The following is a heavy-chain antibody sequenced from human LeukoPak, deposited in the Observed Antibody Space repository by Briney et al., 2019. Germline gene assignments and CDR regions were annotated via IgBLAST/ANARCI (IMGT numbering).Heavy chain of an antibody. CDR3: ARHLLRTSTSFDY. V-gene: IGHV4-39*07. Sequence: SETLSLTCTVSGGSISTSSYYWGWIRQPPGKGLECIGNIYYSGSTYYNPSLKSRVTISIDTSKNQFSLKLSSVTAADTAVYYCARHLLRTSTSFDYWGQGNLVTVSS. CDR2: IYYSGST. J-gene: IGHJ4*02. D-gene: IGHD1-14*01. CDR1: GGSISTSSYY.